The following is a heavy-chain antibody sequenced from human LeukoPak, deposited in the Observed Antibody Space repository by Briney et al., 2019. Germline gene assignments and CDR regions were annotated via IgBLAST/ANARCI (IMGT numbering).Heavy chain of an antibody. V-gene: IGHV1-2*02. Sequence: GASVKVSCKPSGYTFSDSYIHWVRQAPGVGLQWMGWISPNNGDTNHAEDFQGRVTMTRDTSIRTAYMELTRLTLNDTAVYYCVRSPIGASAYWGRGTLVTVSS. J-gene: IGHJ4*02. CDR3: VRSPIGASAY. D-gene: IGHD3-10*01. CDR1: GYTFSDSY. CDR2: ISPNNGDT.